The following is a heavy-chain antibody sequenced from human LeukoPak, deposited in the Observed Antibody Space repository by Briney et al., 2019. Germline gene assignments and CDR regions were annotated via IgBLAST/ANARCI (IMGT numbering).Heavy chain of an antibody. D-gene: IGHD3-10*01. CDR2: IYTSGST. J-gene: IGHJ3*02. CDR1: GGSISSYY. Sequence: SENLSLTCTVSGGSISSYYWSWIRQPAGKGLEWIGRIYTSGSTNYNPSLKSRVTMSVDTSKNQFSLKLTSVTAADTAMYYCARDQADYYGSGSYYLKDAFGMWGQGTMVTVSS. V-gene: IGHV4-4*07. CDR3: ARDQADYYGSGSYYLKDAFGM.